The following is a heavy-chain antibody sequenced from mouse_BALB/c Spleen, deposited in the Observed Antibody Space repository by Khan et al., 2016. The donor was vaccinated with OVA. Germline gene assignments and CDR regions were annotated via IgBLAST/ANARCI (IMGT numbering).Heavy chain of an antibody. D-gene: IGHD1-1*01. J-gene: IGHJ3*01. Sequence: EVELVESGGDLVKPGGSLKLSCAASGFTFSTYGMRWVRQTPDKRLEWVATISSGGSYTYYPDSVKGRFTISRDNAKNTLYLQMSSLKSEDMSMYYCTRLAYYHDSEGFAYWGQGTLVTVST. V-gene: IGHV5-6*01. CDR1: GFTFSTYG. CDR2: ISSGGSYT. CDR3: TRLAYYHDSEGFAY.